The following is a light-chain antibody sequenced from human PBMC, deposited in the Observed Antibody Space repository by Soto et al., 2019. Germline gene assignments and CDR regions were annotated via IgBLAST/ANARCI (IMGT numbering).Light chain of an antibody. CDR3: QQDNSYSPAWT. CDR1: QSISSW. CDR2: KAS. J-gene: IGKJ1*01. Sequence: DIQMTQSPSTLSASVGDRVTITCRASQSISSWLAWYQQKPGKAPKLLIYKASSLESGVPSRFSGGGSGTEFTLTISSLQPDDFATYYCQQDNSYSPAWTFGQGTKVEIK. V-gene: IGKV1-5*03.